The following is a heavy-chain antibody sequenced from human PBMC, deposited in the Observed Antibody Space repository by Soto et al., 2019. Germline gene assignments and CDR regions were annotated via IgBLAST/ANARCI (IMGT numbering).Heavy chain of an antibody. CDR2: MNPNSGNT. CDR1: GYTFASYD. CDR3: ARGLNSGWLYYYYYGMDV. Sequence: ASVKVSCKASGYTFASYDINWVRQATGQGLEWMGWMNPNSGNTGYAQKFQGRVTMTRNTSISTAYMELSSLRSEDTAVYYCARGLNSGWLYYYYYGMDVWGQGTTVTVSS. D-gene: IGHD6-19*01. V-gene: IGHV1-8*01. J-gene: IGHJ6*02.